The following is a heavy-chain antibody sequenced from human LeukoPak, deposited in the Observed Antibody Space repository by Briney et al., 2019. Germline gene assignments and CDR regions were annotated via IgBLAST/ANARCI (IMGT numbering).Heavy chain of an antibody. Sequence: SETLSLTCTVSGGSISSSSYYWGWIRQPPGKGLEWIGSIYYSGSTYYNPSLKSRVTISVDTSKNQFSLKLSSVTAADTAVYYCAGRPYSGYDWGAFDIWGQGTMVTVSS. CDR3: AGRPYSGYDWGAFDI. D-gene: IGHD5-12*01. CDR1: GGSISSSSYY. V-gene: IGHV4-39*01. CDR2: IYYSGST. J-gene: IGHJ3*02.